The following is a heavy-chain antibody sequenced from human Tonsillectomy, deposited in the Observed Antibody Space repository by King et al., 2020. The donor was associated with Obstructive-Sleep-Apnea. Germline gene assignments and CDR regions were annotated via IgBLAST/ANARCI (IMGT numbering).Heavy chain of an antibody. Sequence: HVQLQQWGAGLVKPSETLSLTCAVYGGSFSGYYWSWIRQPPGKGLEWIGEINHSGSTNYNPSLKSRVTISVDTSKKQFSLKLSSVTAADTAVYHCAREPSSGSYLGAFDIWGQGTMVTVSS. CDR1: GGSFSGYY. V-gene: IGHV4-34*01. CDR2: INHSGST. CDR3: AREPSSGSYLGAFDI. J-gene: IGHJ3*02. D-gene: IGHD3-22*01.